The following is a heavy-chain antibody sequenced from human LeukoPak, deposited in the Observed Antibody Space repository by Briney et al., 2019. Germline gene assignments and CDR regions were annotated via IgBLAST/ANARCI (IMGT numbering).Heavy chain of an antibody. Sequence: GGSLRLSCAASGFTFSSYSMNWVRQAPGKGLEWVSAISGSGGSTYYADSVKGRFTISRDNSKNTLYLQMNSLRAEDTAVYYYAKDYGWSYMGDAFDIWGQGTMVTVSS. CDR3: AKDYGWSYMGDAFDI. J-gene: IGHJ3*02. CDR1: GFTFSSYS. V-gene: IGHV3-23*01. CDR2: ISGSGGST. D-gene: IGHD1-26*01.